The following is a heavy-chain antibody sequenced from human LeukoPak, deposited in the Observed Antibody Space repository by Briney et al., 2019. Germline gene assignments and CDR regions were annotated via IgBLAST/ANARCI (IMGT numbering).Heavy chain of an antibody. V-gene: IGHV4-4*02. J-gene: IGHJ4*02. CDR2: VHLDGRT. CDR1: GGSVTSTNW. Sequence: SETLSLTCGVSGGSVTSTNWWTWVRQPPGKGLEWIGEVHLDGRTNYNPSLKSRLTMSVDTSKNQFSLKLSSVTAADTAVYYCARVRYSDVLTGYYGDGYFDYWGQGTLVTVSS. D-gene: IGHD3-9*01. CDR3: ARVRYSDVLTGYYGDGYFDY.